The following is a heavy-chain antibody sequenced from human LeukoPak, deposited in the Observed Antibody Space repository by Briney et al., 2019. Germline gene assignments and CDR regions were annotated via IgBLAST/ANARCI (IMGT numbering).Heavy chain of an antibody. D-gene: IGHD5-18*01. V-gene: IGHV7-4-1*02. CDR3: GRDPKLGIRGYTYGYIDY. CDR2: INTNTGNP. Sequence: SSVKVSCKASGGTFNSYTFTWVRQAPGQGLEWMGWINTNTGNPTYAQGFTGRYVFSLDTSVSTAYLQISGLKADDTAVYYCGRDPKLGIRGYTYGYIDYWGQGTLVTVSS. CDR1: GGTFNSYT. J-gene: IGHJ4*02.